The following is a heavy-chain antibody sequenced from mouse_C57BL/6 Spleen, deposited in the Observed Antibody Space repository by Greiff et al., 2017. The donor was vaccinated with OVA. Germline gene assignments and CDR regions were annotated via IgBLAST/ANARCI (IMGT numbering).Heavy chain of an antibody. D-gene: IGHD2-3*01. CDR1: GYTFTSYW. CDR2: IDPSDSYT. J-gene: IGHJ2*01. V-gene: IGHV1-69*01. Sequence: VQLQQPGAELVMPGASVKLSCKASGYTFTSYWMHWVKQRPGQGLEWIGEIDPSDSYTNYNQKFKGKSTLTVDKSSSTAYMQLSSLTSEDSAVYYCARSDDGYDYWGQGTTLTVSS. CDR3: ARSDDGYDY.